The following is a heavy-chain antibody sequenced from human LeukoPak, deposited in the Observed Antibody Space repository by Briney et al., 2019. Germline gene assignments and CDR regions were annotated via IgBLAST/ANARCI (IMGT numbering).Heavy chain of an antibody. CDR3: AKDQDGYNTFDY. Sequence: PGGSLRLSCAASGFTFSSYGMHWVRQAPGKGLEYAAFIRYDGSNKYYADSVKGRFTISRDNYKNTLYLQMNSLRAEDTAVYYCAKDQDGYNTFDYWGQGTLVTVSS. CDR2: IRYDGSNK. J-gene: IGHJ4*02. CDR1: GFTFSSYG. V-gene: IGHV3-30*02. D-gene: IGHD5-24*01.